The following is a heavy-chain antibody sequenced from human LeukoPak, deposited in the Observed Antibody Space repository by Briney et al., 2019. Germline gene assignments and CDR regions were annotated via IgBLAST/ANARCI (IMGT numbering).Heavy chain of an antibody. J-gene: IGHJ6*03. D-gene: IGHD3/OR15-3a*01. CDR1: GDSISGFH. V-gene: IGHV4-59*01. Sequence: SETLSLTCTVSGDSISGFHWSWIRQPPGKGLEWIGYIYYSGSTNYNPSLKSRVTISVDTSKNQFSLKLSSVTAADTAVYYCARGPLYYYYYMDVWGKGTTVTVSS. CDR3: ARGPLYYYYYMDV. CDR2: IYYSGST.